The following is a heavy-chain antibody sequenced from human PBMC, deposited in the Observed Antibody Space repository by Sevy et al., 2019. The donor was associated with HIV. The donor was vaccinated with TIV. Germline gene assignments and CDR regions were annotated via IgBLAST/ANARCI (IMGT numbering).Heavy chain of an antibody. D-gene: IGHD6-19*01. J-gene: IGHJ4*02. CDR3: ARGGGNGWYYFDY. CDR1: GDAFSTYG. V-gene: IGHV1-69*13. Sequence: ASVKVSCKASGDAFSTYGLSWVRQAPGQGLEWMGGIIPILGTVNYAQKFQGRVTITADESTKTACMELSSLRSEDTAVYYCARGGGNGWYYFDYWGQETLVTVSS. CDR2: IIPILGTV.